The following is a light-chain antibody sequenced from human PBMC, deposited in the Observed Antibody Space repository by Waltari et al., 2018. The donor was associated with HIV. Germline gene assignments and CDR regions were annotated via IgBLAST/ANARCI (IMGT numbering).Light chain of an antibody. CDR3: QQYYGIPYT. Sequence: DVVVTQSPDSVAGSRGETATRSCKSSQRLLYNSNNKNYLAWYQQKPGQRPKLLIYWASTRESGVPDRFSGSGSGTDFTLTISRLQAEDVALYYCQQYYGIPYTFGQGTKLEIK. J-gene: IGKJ2*01. CDR2: WAS. V-gene: IGKV4-1*01. CDR1: QRLLYNSNNKNY.